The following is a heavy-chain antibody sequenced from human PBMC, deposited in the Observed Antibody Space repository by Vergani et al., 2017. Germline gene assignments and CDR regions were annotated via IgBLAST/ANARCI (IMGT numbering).Heavy chain of an antibody. Sequence: QVQLQQWGAGVVKPSQTLSLTCAVPGGSISSGDHCWTWVRQVPGKGLEWIGYIFYSGTPYDNPSLRSRLTISVDTSQNQFSLKLRSVTAADTAVYYCARVDTQVPATSHFYYMDVWGKGTTVVVSS. V-gene: IGHV4-31*11. CDR2: IFYSGTP. J-gene: IGHJ6*03. D-gene: IGHD6-25*01. CDR3: ARVDTQVPATSHFYYMDV. CDR1: GGSISSGDHC.